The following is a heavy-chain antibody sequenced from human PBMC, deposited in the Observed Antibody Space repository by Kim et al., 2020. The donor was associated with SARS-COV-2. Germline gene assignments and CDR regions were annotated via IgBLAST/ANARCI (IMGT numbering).Heavy chain of an antibody. J-gene: IGHJ4*02. D-gene: IGHD3-22*01. Sequence: VKGRFTISRNNSKITLYLQMNSLRAEDTAVYYCARDSLVYYYYDSSGRLDYWGQGTLVTVSS. CDR3: ARDSLVYYYYDSSGRLDY. V-gene: IGHV3-30*07.